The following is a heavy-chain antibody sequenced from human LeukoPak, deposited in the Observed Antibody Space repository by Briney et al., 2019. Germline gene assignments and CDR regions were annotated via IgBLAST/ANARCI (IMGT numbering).Heavy chain of an antibody. CDR1: GYTFTGYY. Sequence: ASVKVSCKASGYTFTGYYMHWVRQAPGQGLEWMGWINPNSGGTNYAQKFQGRVTMTRDTSISTAYMELSRLRSDDTAVYYCARASAGYYYDSSGYYYNYWGQGTLVTVSS. CDR2: INPNSGGT. V-gene: IGHV1-2*02. J-gene: IGHJ4*02. CDR3: ARASAGYYYDSSGYYYNY. D-gene: IGHD3-22*01.